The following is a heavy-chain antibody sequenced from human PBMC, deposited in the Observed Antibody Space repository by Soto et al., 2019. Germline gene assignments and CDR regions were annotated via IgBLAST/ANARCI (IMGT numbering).Heavy chain of an antibody. D-gene: IGHD2-21*02. CDR1: GGSISGYY. V-gene: IGHV4-59*01. J-gene: IGHJ4*02. Sequence: HVQLQESGPGLVKPSETLSLTCTVSGGSISGYYWSWIRQPPGKGLEWIAYIYSSGSTNYNPSLKSLLTISVDTSKNQFSLKMNSVTAADTAVYYCARVAPNCGGDCYDWWGQGTLVTVSS. CDR3: ARVAPNCGGDCYDW. CDR2: IYSSGST.